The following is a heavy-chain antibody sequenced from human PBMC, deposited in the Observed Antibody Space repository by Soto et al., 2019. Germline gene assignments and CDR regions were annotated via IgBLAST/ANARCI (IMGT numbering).Heavy chain of an antibody. J-gene: IGHJ4*02. Sequence: QVQLVESGGGVVQPGRSLRISCVGSGFIFSNNGMHWVRQTPGKWLEWVAFMSYDGSDTFYADSVKGPFTISIDNSKNTLFLHMSNLRAEDTAMDYCTIVRVADSALDHWGQGPLVTVSS. V-gene: IGHV3-30*03. CDR3: TIVRVADSALDH. CDR1: GFIFSNNG. CDR2: MSYDGSDT. D-gene: IGHD3-10*02.